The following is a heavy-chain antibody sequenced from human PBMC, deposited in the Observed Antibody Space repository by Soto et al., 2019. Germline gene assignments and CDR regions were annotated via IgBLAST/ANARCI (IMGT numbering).Heavy chain of an antibody. CDR2: INHSGTT. Sequence: QVHLQQWGAGLLKPSETLFLTCAVYGESFSDYSWSWIRQSPGKGLEWIGEINHSGTTNYNPSLKSRVTLLIDTFRKQFSLKLNSVTAADTAVYYCARGPGVLRYFDWFSWGQGPLVTVSS. D-gene: IGHD3-9*01. CDR1: GESFSDYS. V-gene: IGHV4-34*01. CDR3: ARGPGVLRYFDWFS. J-gene: IGHJ4*02.